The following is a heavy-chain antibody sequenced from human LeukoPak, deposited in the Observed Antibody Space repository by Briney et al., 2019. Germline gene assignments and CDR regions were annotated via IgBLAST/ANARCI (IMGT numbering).Heavy chain of an antibody. Sequence: GSLRLSCAASGFSFSSYAMHWVRQAPGKGLEWVAVISYDGDSNNKYYADSAKGRFTISRDNAKKSLYLQMNGLRAEDSAVYYCATGGLSSGYHELDYWGQGTLVTVSS. CDR1: GFSFSSYA. CDR2: ISYDGDSNNK. D-gene: IGHD3-22*01. J-gene: IGHJ4*02. V-gene: IGHV3-30-3*01. CDR3: ATGGLSSGYHELDY.